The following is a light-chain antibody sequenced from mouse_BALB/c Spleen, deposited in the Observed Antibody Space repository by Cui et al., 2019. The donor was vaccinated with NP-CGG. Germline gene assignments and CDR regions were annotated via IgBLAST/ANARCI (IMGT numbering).Light chain of an antibody. J-gene: IGLJ1*01. V-gene: IGLV1*01. CDR3: ALWYSNHWV. CDR1: TGAVTTSNY. Sequence: QPVVTHESARTTSPGETVTLTCRSSTGAVTTSNYANWIQEKSDHLFTGLIGGTNNRVPGVPARFSGSLIGDKAALIITGAQTEDEAIYFCALWYSNHWVFGGGTKLTVL. CDR2: GTN.